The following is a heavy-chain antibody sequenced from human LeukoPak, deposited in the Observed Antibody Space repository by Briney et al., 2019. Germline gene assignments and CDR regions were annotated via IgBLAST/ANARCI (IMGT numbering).Heavy chain of an antibody. Sequence: ASVKVSCKASGGTFNSYAISWVRQAPGQGLEWMGWISAYNGNTNYAQKLQGRVTMTTDTSTSTAYMELRSLRSDDTAVYYCAREGGSYYPFDYWGQGTLVTVSS. V-gene: IGHV1-18*01. CDR3: AREGGSYYPFDY. CDR2: ISAYNGNT. J-gene: IGHJ4*02. CDR1: GGTFNSYA. D-gene: IGHD1-26*01.